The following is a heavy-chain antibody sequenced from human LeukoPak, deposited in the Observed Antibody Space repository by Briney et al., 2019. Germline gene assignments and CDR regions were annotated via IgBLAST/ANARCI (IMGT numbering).Heavy chain of an antibody. D-gene: IGHD3-10*01. J-gene: IGHJ4*02. V-gene: IGHV1-18*01. CDR1: GYTFTSYG. CDR2: ISAYNGNT. CDR3: VRDKYYGSGSYPPDY. Sequence: ASVKVSCKASGYTFTSYGISWVRQAPGQGLEWMGWISAYNGNTNYAQKLQGRVTMTTDTSTSTAYMELRSLRSDDTAVYYCVRDKYYGSGSYPPDYWGQGTLVTVSS.